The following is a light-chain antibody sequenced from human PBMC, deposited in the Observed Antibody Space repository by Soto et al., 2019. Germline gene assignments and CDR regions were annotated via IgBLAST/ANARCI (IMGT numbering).Light chain of an antibody. Sequence: QSVLTQSSSASASLGSSVKLTCTLSSGHSSYIIAWHQQQPGKAPRYLMNLEGSGSFNKGSGVPDRFSGSSSGADRYLTISNLQFEDEADYYCETWDINPHVVFGGGTKLTVL. CDR1: SGHSSYI. CDR2: LEGSGSF. J-gene: IGLJ2*01. CDR3: ETWDINPHVV. V-gene: IGLV4-60*02.